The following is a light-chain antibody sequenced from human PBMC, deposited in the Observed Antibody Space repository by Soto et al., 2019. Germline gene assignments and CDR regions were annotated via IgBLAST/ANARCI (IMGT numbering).Light chain of an antibody. J-gene: IGKJ3*01. V-gene: IGKV3-11*01. Sequence: EIVLTQSPATLSLSPGERATLFCRASQSISSYLAWYQQKPGQAPRLLIYDASTRATGIPARFSGSGSGSDFTPPIGSLEPEDFAVYYCQQRPCWPPTFGPGTKVDIK. CDR2: DAS. CDR3: QQRPCWPPT. CDR1: QSISSY.